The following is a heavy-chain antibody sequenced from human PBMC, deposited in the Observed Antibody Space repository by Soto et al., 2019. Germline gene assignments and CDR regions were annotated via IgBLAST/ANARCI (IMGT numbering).Heavy chain of an antibody. CDR3: ARDSSSGEGFDF. D-gene: IGHD7-27*01. CDR2: IWYDGNSK. J-gene: IGHJ4*02. V-gene: IGHV3-33*01. Sequence: QVQLVESGGGVVQPGRSLRLSCAASGFTFSSYGMQWVRQAPGKGLEWMAVIWYDGNSKDYGDSVRGRFTVSRDNSKNTLYLQMDSLRAEDTAVYYSARDSSSGEGFDFWGQGTLVTVSS. CDR1: GFTFSSYG.